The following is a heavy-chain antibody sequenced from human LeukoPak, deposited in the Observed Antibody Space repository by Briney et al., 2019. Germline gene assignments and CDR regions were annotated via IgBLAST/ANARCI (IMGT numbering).Heavy chain of an antibody. CDR1: GFTFSSYG. V-gene: IGHV3-30*02. CDR2: IRYDGSNK. J-gene: IGHJ4*02. Sequence: GGSLRLSCAASGFTFSSYGMHWVRQAPGKGLEWVAFIRYDGSNKYYADSVKGRFTISRDNSKYTLYLQMNSLRAEDTAVYYCAKDRLTYFDYWGQGTLVTVSS. CDR3: AKDRLTYFDY. D-gene: IGHD4/OR15-4a*01.